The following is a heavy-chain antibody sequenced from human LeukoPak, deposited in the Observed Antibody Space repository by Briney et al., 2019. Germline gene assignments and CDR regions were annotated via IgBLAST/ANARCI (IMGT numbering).Heavy chain of an antibody. V-gene: IGHV4-59*11. CDR3: ARWEVGATYYFDY. CDR2: IYYSGST. D-gene: IGHD1-26*01. J-gene: IGHJ4*02. CDR1: GGPISSHY. Sequence: SETLSLTRTVSGGPISSHYWSWIRQPPGKGLEWNGYIYYSGSTNYNPSLKSRVTISVDTSKNQFSLKLSSVTAADTAVYYCARWEVGATYYFDYWGQGTLVTVSS.